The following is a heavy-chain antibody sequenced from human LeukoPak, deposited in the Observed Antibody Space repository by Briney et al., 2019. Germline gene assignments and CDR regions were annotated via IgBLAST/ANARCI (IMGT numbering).Heavy chain of an antibody. J-gene: IGHJ4*02. CDR2: INPNSGGT. CDR3: ARAGGSCPAYCGGDCPLGY. D-gene: IGHD2-21*02. CDR1: GYTFTVFY. Sequence: ASVKVSCKASGYTFTVFYMHWVRQAPGQGLEWMGWINPNSGGTNYAQKFQGRVTMTRDTSISTVYMELSRLRSDDTAVYYCARAGGSCPAYCGGDCPLGYWGQGTLVTVSS. V-gene: IGHV1-2*02.